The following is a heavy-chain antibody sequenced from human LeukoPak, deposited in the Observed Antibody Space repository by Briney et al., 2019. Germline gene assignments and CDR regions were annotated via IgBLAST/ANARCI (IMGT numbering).Heavy chain of an antibody. CDR1: GVIARSNY. D-gene: IGHD3-10*02. V-gene: IGHV3-66*01. Sequence: GGSLRLSCVGSGVIARSNYMTWVRQAPGKGLEWVSILYHGGSTYYADSVKGRFSISRDTSKNTLYLQMNSLRVEDTAVYYCAELGITMIGGVWGKGTTVTISS. CDR3: AELGITMIGGV. CDR2: LYHGGST. J-gene: IGHJ6*04.